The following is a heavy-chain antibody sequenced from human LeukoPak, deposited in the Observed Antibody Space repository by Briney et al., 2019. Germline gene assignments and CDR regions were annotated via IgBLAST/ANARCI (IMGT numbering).Heavy chain of an antibody. V-gene: IGHV4-39*07. CDR1: GGSISSSSYY. J-gene: IGHJ3*02. CDR3: ASEMTGTTNAFDI. Sequence: SETLSLTCTVSGGSISSSSYYWGWIRQPPGKGLEWIGSIYYSGSTYYNPSLKSRVTISVDTSKNQFSLKLSSVTAADTAVYYCASEMTGTTNAFDIWGQGTMVTVSS. D-gene: IGHD1-7*01. CDR2: IYYSGST.